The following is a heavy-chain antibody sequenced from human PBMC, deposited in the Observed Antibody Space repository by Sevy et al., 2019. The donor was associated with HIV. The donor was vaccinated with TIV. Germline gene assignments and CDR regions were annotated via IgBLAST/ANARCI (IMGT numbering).Heavy chain of an antibody. D-gene: IGHD2-2*01. CDR1: GGSISSSNW. V-gene: IGHV4-4*02. J-gene: IGHJ4*02. CDR3: ARDSHCSSTSCYFH. CDR2: IYRSGST. Sequence: SETLSLTCAASGGSISSSNWWSWVRQPPGKGLEWIGEIYRSGSTNYNPSLKSRVTISVDKSKNQFSLKLSSVTAADTAVYYCARDSHCSSTSCYFHWGQGTLVTVSS.